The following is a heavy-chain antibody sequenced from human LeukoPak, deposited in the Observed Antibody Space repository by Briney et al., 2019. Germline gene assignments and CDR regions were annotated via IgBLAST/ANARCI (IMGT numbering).Heavy chain of an antibody. Sequence: GGSLRLSCAASGFTFSSYWMSWVRQAPGKGLEWVANIKQDGSQKFYVDSVKGRFTISRDNSKNTLYLEMNSLRAEDTAVYYCARDFYGDFSKFDCWGQGTLVTVSS. J-gene: IGHJ4*02. CDR2: IKQDGSQK. V-gene: IGHV3-7*01. D-gene: IGHD4-17*01. CDR3: ARDFYGDFSKFDC. CDR1: GFTFSSYW.